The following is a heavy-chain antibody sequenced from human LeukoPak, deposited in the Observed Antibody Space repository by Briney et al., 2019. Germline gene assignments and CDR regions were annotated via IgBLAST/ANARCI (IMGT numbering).Heavy chain of an antibody. CDR1: GYTFTNYG. Sequence: GASVKVSCKASGYTFTNYGISWVRQAPGQGLEWVAWIGAYNGNTNYAQKPQGRVTMTTDTSTSTAYMELMSLRSDDTAVYYCARDKPAAFDYGMDVWGNGNPVTVSS. J-gene: IGHJ6*04. CDR3: ARDKPAAFDYGMDV. CDR2: IGAYNGNT. V-gene: IGHV1-18*04. D-gene: IGHD2-2*01.